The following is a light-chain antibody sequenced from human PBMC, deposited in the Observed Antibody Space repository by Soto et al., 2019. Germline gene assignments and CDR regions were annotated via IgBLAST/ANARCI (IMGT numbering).Light chain of an antibody. CDR3: QKYSSVPV. V-gene: IGKV1-27*01. Sequence: DIKMTQSPTSLSASVGDRVTITCRASQDIRNFVAWYQQKPGKAPKLLIYAASTLQSGVPSRFSGRGSGTDFTLTINSLQPEDVATYSCQKYSSVPVFGPGTKVEIK. J-gene: IGKJ3*01. CDR2: AAS. CDR1: QDIRNF.